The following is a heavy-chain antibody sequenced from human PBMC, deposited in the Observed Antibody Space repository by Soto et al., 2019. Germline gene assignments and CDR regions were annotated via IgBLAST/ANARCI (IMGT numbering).Heavy chain of an antibody. CDR2: IYHSGNT. J-gene: IGHJ4*02. CDR1: GGSISSGGYS. CDR3: ARVPER. Sequence: SETLSLTCAVSGGSISSGGYSWSWIRQPPGKGLEWIGYIYHSGNTYYNPSLKSRVTISVDRSKNQISLKLSSVTAADTAVYYCARVPERWGQGTLVTSPQ. V-gene: IGHV4-30-2*01. D-gene: IGHD2-2*01.